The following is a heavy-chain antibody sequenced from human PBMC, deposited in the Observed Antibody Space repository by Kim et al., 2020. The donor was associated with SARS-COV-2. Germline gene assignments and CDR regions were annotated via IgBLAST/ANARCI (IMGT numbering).Heavy chain of an antibody. Sequence: GGSLRLSCAASGFTFSSYWMSWVRQAPGKGLEWVANIKQDGSEKYYVDSVKGRFTISRDNAKNSLYLQMNSLRAEDTAVYYCARTDTQPYDYGDYADYWGQGALVTVAS. CDR1: GFTFSSYW. V-gene: IGHV3-7*01. CDR3: ARTDTQPYDYGDYADY. D-gene: IGHD4-17*01. J-gene: IGHJ4*02. CDR2: IKQDGSEK.